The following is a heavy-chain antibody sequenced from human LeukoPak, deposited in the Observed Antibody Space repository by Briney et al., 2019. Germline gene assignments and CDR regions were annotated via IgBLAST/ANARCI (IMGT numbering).Heavy chain of an antibody. CDR3: ARDSRPIFEWQQLGGDY. CDR2: INPNSGGT. CDR1: GYIFTDYY. J-gene: IGHJ4*02. Sequence: ASVKVSCKASGYIFTDYYMHWVRQAPGQGLEWMGWINPNSGGTNYAQKFQGRVTMTRDTSISTAHMELSRLRSDDTAVYYCARDSRPIFEWQQLGGDYWGQGTLVTVSS. D-gene: IGHD6-13*01. V-gene: IGHV1-2*02.